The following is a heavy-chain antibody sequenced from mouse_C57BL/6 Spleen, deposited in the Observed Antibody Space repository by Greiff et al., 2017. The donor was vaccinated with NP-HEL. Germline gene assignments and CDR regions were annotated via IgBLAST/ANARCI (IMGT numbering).Heavy chain of an antibody. CDR1: GYSITSGYD. D-gene: IGHD2-5*01. CDR2: ISYSGST. J-gene: IGHJ3*01. CDR3: AREGSNYPAWFAY. V-gene: IGHV3-1*01. Sequence: EVKLVESGPGMVKPSQSLSLTCTVTGYSITSGYDWHWIRHFPGNKLEWMGYISYSGSTNYNPSLKSRISITHDTSKNHFFLKLNSVTTEDTATYYCAREGSNYPAWFAYWGQGTLVTVSA.